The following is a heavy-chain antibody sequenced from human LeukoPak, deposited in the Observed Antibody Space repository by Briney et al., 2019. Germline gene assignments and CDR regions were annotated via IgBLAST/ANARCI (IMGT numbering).Heavy chain of an antibody. Sequence: SETLSLTCTVSGGSISSYYWSWIRQPPGKGLEWIGYIYYSGSTNYNPSLKSRVTISVDTSKNQFSLKLSSVTAADTAVYYCARGTEMATMKDWGQGTMVTVSS. CDR1: GGSISSYY. D-gene: IGHD5-24*01. CDR2: IYYSGST. CDR3: ARGTEMATMKD. J-gene: IGHJ3*01. V-gene: IGHV4-59*12.